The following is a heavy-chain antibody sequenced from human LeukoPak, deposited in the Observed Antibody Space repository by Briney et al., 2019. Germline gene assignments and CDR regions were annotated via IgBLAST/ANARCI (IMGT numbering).Heavy chain of an antibody. CDR2: INSDGSST. V-gene: IGHV3-74*01. CDR3: ARDGGGSYNDAFDI. Sequence: PGGSLRLSCAASGFTFSSYAMSWVRQAPGKGLVWVSRINSDGSSTSYADSVKGRFTISRDNAKNTLYLQMNSLRAEDTAVYYCARDGGGSYNDAFDIWGQGTMVTVSS. CDR1: GFTFSSYA. J-gene: IGHJ3*02. D-gene: IGHD1-26*01.